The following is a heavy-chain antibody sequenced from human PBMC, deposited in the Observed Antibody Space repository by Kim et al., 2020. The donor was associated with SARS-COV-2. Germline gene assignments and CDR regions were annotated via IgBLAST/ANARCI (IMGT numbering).Heavy chain of an antibody. J-gene: IGHJ4*02. CDR2: IDPSDSYT. CDR1: GYSFTSYW. D-gene: IGHD6-13*01. CDR3: ARRGSSSWLSPFDY. Sequence: GESLKISCKGSGYSFTSYWISWVRQMPGKGLEWMGRIDPSDSYTNYSPSFQGHVTISADKSISTAYLQWSSLKASYTAMYYCARRGSSSWLSPFDYWGQGTLVTVSS. V-gene: IGHV5-10-1*01.